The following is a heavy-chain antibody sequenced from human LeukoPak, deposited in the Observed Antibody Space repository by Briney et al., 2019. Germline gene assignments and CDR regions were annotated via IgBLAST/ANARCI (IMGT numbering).Heavy chain of an antibody. CDR1: GYTFTGYY. CDR3: ARRNTPVVAGLDS. V-gene: IGHV1-8*02. CDR2: INPNSGNT. J-gene: IGHJ4*02. D-gene: IGHD5-18*01. Sequence: GASVKVSCKASGYTFTGYYMHWVRQAPGQGLEWMGWINPNSGNTGYAQKFQGRVTMTRNTSISTAYMELSSLRSEDTAVYYCARRNTPVVAGLDSWGQGTLVTVSS.